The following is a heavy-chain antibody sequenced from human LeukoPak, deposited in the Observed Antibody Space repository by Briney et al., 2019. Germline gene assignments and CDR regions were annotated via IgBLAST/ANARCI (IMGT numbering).Heavy chain of an antibody. CDR1: GGXISSYY. D-gene: IGHD6-19*01. V-gene: IGHV4-59*08. J-gene: IGHJ3*02. Sequence: SETLSLTCCVSGGXISSYYCSWIRQPPGKGLEWVGYIYYSGSTNYNPSLKSRVTMSVDTSKNQFSLKLTSVTAADTAVYYCARLRPVAGYDAFDIWGHGTMVTVSS. CDR3: ARLRPVAGYDAFDI. CDR2: IYYSGST.